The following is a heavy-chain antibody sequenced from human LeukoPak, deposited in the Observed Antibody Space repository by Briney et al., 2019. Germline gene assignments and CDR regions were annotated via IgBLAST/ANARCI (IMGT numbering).Heavy chain of an antibody. CDR3: ARIVVVPAAMGGHFDY. Sequence: PSETLSLTCTVSGGSISSSSYYWGWIRQPPGKGLEWIGSIYYSGSTYHNPSLKSRVTISVDTSKNQFSLKLSSVTAADTAVYYCARIVVVPAAMGGHFDYWGQGTLVTVSS. J-gene: IGHJ4*02. V-gene: IGHV4-39*01. D-gene: IGHD2-2*01. CDR1: GGSISSSSYY. CDR2: IYYSGST.